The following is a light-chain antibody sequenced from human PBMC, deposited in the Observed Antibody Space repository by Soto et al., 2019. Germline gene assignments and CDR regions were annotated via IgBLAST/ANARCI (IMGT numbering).Light chain of an antibody. J-gene: IGKJ2*01. CDR1: RNIDIY. Sequence: EVVLTQSPATLSLSPGETATLSCRASRNIDIYVAWYQQRPGQAPRLLLYDAFQRAAGIPARFSGSGSGTDFTLTITSLEPEDFAIYYCQQRSNWSPPFTFGHGTKLEI. CDR2: DAF. CDR3: QQRSNWSPPFT. V-gene: IGKV3-11*01.